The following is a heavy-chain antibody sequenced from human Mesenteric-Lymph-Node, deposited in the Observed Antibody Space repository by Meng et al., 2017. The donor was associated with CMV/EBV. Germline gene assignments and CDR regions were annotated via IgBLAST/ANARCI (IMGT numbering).Heavy chain of an antibody. D-gene: IGHD6-19*01. CDR3: ARDLNYSSGWPLY. J-gene: IGHJ4*02. CDR2: INPNNNGT. Sequence: ASVKVSCKPSGYTFTGYYVHWVRQAPGQGLEWMGWINPNNNGTNYAQKFQGRVTMTRDTSITTAYMEMTSLRSDDTAVYYCARDLNYSSGWPLYWGQGTLVTVSS. CDR1: GYTFTGYY. V-gene: IGHV1-2*02.